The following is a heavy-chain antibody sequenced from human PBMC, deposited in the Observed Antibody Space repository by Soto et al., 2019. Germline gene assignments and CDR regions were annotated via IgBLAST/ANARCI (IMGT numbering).Heavy chain of an antibody. CDR2: IYSGGST. V-gene: IGHV3-66*01. J-gene: IGHJ4*02. CDR1: GFTVSSNY. CDR3: ARDLWTTVTTSVN. Sequence: EVQLVESGGGLVQPGGSLRLSCAASGFTVSSNYMSWVRQAPGKGLEWVSVIYSGGSTYYADSVKGRFTISRDNSKNTLYLQMYSLRAEDTAVYYCARDLWTTVTTSVNWGQGTLVTVSS. D-gene: IGHD4-17*01.